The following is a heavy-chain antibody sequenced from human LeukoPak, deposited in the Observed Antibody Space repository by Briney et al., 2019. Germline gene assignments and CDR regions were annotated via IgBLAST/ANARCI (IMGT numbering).Heavy chain of an antibody. CDR1: GGSVSSGSYY. Sequence: NASETLSLTCTVSGGSVSSGSYYWSWIRQPPGKGLEWIGYIYYSGSTKYNPSLKGRVTISVDTSKNQFSQKLSSVTAADTAVYYCARDTTNVYYYDTSGYDHWGQGTLVTVSS. CDR3: ARDTTNVYYYDTSGYDH. J-gene: IGHJ4*02. CDR2: IYYSGST. D-gene: IGHD3-22*01. V-gene: IGHV4-61*01.